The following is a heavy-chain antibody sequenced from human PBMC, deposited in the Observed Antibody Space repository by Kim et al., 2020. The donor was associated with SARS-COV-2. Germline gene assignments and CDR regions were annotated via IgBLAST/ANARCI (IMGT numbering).Heavy chain of an antibody. CDR3: GASYCSGGSCYSYFQH. V-gene: IGHV3-30*04. CDR1: GFTFSSYA. Sequence: GGSLRLSCAASGFTFSSYAMHWVRQAPGKGLEWVAVISYDGSNKYYADSVKGRFTISRDNSKNTLYLQMNSLRAEDTAVYYCGASYCSGGSCYSYFQHWGQGTLVTVSS. D-gene: IGHD2-15*01. CDR2: ISYDGSNK. J-gene: IGHJ1*01.